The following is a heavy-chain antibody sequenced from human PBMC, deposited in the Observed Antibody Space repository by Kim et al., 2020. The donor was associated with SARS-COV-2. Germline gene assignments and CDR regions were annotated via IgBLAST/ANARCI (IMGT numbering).Heavy chain of an antibody. J-gene: IGHJ4*02. Sequence: SETLSLTCTVSGGSISSSSYYWGWIRQPPGKGLEWIGSIYYSGSTYYNPSLKSRVTISVDTSKNQFSLKLSSVTAADTAVYYCARVGYCTNGVSLCPPFDYWGQGTLVTVSS. CDR3: ARVGYCTNGVSLCPPFDY. CDR1: GGSISSSSYY. CDR2: IYYSGST. D-gene: IGHD2-8*01. V-gene: IGHV4-39*07.